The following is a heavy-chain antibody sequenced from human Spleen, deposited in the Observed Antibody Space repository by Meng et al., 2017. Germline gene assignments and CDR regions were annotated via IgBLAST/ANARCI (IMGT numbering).Heavy chain of an antibody. CDR1: GFNIDDYA. V-gene: IGHV3-9*01. CDR2: ISWNGASL. D-gene: IGHD3-10*01. J-gene: IGHJ6*02. Sequence: GGSLRLSCEASGFNIDDYAMHWVRQAPGKGLEWVSGISWNGASLAYVDSVKGRFIISRDNAKKSLYLQMNSLRAEDTALYYCAKDSSAYYYYGMDVWGQGTTVTVSS. CDR3: AKDSSAYYYYGMDV.